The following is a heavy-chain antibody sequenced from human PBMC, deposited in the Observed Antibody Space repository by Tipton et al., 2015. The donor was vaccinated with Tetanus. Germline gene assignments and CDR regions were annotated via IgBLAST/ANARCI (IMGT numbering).Heavy chain of an antibody. CDR1: GYTFTGYY. CDR3: ARDRGDYIYYGMDV. D-gene: IGHD3-22*01. J-gene: IGHJ6*02. CDR2: IDPNSGDT. V-gene: IGHV1-2*02. Sequence: QLVQSGAELKKPGASVKVSCTASGYTFTGYYMYWVRQAPGQGLEWVGWIDPNSGDTIYAQNYQGRVTMTRDTSISTVYVGLSRLRSDDTAVYYCARDRGDYIYYGMDVWGPGTTVTVSS.